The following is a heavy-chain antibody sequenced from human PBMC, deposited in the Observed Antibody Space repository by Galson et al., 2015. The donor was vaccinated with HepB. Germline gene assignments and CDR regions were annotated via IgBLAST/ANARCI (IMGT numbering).Heavy chain of an antibody. Sequence: SLRLSCAASGFTFSNYWMHWVRQAPGKGLVWVSRIYGDGSSTSYVDSVEGRFTISRDNAKNTLYLQMNSLRAEDTAVYFCAGTEELWDHFDHWGQGTLVTVSS. CDR3: AGTEELWDHFDH. J-gene: IGHJ4*02. CDR2: IYGDGSST. V-gene: IGHV3-74*01. D-gene: IGHD1-26*01. CDR1: GFTFSNYW.